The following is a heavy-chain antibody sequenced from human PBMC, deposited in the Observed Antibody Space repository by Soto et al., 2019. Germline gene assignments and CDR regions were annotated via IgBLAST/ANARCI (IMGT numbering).Heavy chain of an antibody. Sequence: GGSLRLSCAASGFSFSGYTMNWVRQAQGKGLEWISGINGGGGTTYYADSVKGRFTISRDDSKNILYLQMNSPRAEDTAIYYCANEGYDYGDYGHYFDYWGQGTLVTVS. J-gene: IGHJ4*02. V-gene: IGHV3-23*01. CDR2: INGGGGTT. CDR3: ANEGYDYGDYGHYFDY. D-gene: IGHD4-17*01. CDR1: GFSFSGYT.